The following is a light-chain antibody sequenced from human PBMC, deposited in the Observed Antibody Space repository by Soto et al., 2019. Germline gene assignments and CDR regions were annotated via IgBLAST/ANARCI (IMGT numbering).Light chain of an antibody. CDR2: EVN. CDR1: SSDVVGYNC. CDR3: RSYAGSSSV. Sequence: QSVLAQPPPASWSSGQSASISCTGTSSDVVGYNCVSWYQQHPVKAPKLMIYEVNKRPSGVPDRFPDSNSGNTASLTVSGLQAEDEADYYRRSYAGSSSVFGTGTRSPS. J-gene: IGLJ1*01. V-gene: IGLV2-8*01.